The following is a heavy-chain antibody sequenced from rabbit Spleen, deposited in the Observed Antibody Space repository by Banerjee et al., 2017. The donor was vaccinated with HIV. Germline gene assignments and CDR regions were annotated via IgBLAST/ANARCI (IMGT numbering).Heavy chain of an antibody. J-gene: IGHJ4*01. CDR3: ARDAAGREDFNL. V-gene: IGHV1S40*01. D-gene: IGHD4-2*01. CDR1: GLDFSSSYW. Sequence: QSLEESGGDLVKPGASPTLTCKASGLDFSSSYWICWVRQAPGKGLEWIACIDVSGGSTTHYASWAKGRFTVSKTSSTTATLQMTSLTVADTATYFCARDAAGREDFNLWGQGTLVTVS. CDR2: IDVSGGSTT.